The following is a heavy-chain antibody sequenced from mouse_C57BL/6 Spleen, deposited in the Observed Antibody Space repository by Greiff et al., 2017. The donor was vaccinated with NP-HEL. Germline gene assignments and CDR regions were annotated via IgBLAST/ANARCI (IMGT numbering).Heavy chain of an antibody. CDR1: GYSFTGYY. Sequence: EVKLVESGPELVKPGASVKISCKASGYSFTGYYMNWVKQSPEKSLEWIGEINPSTGGTTYNQKFKAKATLTVDKSSSTAYMQLKSLTSEDSAVYYCARTLIYYDYDGGHYYAMDYWGQGTSVTVSS. D-gene: IGHD2-4*01. CDR2: INPSTGGT. CDR3: ARTLIYYDYDGGHYYAMDY. J-gene: IGHJ4*01. V-gene: IGHV1-42*01.